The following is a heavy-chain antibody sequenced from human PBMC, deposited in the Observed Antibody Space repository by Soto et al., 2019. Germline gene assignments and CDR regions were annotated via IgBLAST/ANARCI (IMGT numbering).Heavy chain of an antibody. CDR2: IYYSGSS. V-gene: IGHV4-59*08. D-gene: IGHD6-13*01. Sequence: QVQLQESGPGLVKPSETLSLTCTVSGGSIGNSYWSWIRQSPGQGLEWIGYIYYSGSSNYNPSLKSRISISVDTSKHQFSLKLSSVTAADTAVYYCARHSSSWPNFDYWGQGTLVIVSS. CDR3: ARHSSSWPNFDY. CDR1: GGSIGNSY. J-gene: IGHJ4*02.